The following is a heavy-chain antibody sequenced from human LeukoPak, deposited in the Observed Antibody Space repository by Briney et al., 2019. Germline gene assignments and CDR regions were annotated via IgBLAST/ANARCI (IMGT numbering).Heavy chain of an antibody. J-gene: IGHJ4*02. CDR3: AKRGVVIRVFLVGFHKEAYYFES. Sequence: PGGSLRLSCAVSGLTLSNYGMIWLRQAPGKGREWVAGISDSGGSTKYADSVKGRFTIYRDNPKNTLFLQMNSLRADDTAVYFCAKRGVVIRVFLVGFHKEAYYFESWGQGALVTVSS. CDR1: GLTLSNYG. D-gene: IGHD3/OR15-3a*01. CDR2: ISDSGGST. V-gene: IGHV3-23*01.